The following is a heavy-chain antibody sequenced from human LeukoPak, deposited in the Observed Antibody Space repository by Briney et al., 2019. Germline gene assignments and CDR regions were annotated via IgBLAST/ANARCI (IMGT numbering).Heavy chain of an antibody. D-gene: IGHD5-18*01. CDR2: ISWNSGSI. V-gene: IGHV3-9*01. Sequence: GRSLRLSCAASGFTFDDYAMHWVRQAPGKGLEWVSGISWNSGSIGYADSVKGRFTISRDNAKNSLYLQMNSLRAEDTALYYCAKDRGGYSYGDDAFDIWGQGTMVTVSS. CDR1: GFTFDDYA. J-gene: IGHJ3*02. CDR3: AKDRGGYSYGDDAFDI.